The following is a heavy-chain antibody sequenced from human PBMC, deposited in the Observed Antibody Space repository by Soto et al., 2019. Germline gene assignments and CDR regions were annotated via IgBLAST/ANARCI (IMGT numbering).Heavy chain of an antibody. CDR1: GGTFSSYA. Sequence: GASVKVSCKASGGTFSSYAISWVRQAPGQGLEWMGGIIPIFGTANYAQKFQGRVTITADGSTSTAYMELSSLRSEDTAVYYCASSRAIFGVVIPDKFDYWGQGNLVTVSS. V-gene: IGHV1-69*13. D-gene: IGHD3-3*01. CDR2: IIPIFGTA. J-gene: IGHJ4*02. CDR3: ASSRAIFGVVIPDKFDY.